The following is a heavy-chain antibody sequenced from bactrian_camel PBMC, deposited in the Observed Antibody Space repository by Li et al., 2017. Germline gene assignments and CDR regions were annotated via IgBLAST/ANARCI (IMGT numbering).Heavy chain of an antibody. CDR2: IDSNGRT. J-gene: IGHJ6*01. V-gene: IGHV3S53*01. CDR3: AAEKTLAPMCPFLYGW. Sequence: HVQLVESGGGSVQTGESLRLSCAVYGYSYRTYCMGRFRQVPGNEREPLAAIDSNGRTSVADSVKGRFTISRDGSKNTVYLQMNSLKPEDTAVYYCAAEKTLAPMCPFLYGWWGQGTQVTVS. CDR1: GYSYRTYC. D-gene: IGHD4*01.